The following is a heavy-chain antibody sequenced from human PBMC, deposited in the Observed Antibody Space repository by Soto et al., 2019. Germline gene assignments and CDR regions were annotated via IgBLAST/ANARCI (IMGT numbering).Heavy chain of an antibody. CDR3: ARRGGTGTMVRGVIDY. Sequence: GGSLRLSCAASGFTFSSYWMHWVRQAPGKGLVWVSRINSDGSSASYADSVKGRFTISRDNAKNTLYLQMNSLRAEDTDVYYCARRGGTGTMVRGVIDYWGQGTMVTVSS. CDR2: INSDGSSA. D-gene: IGHD3-10*01. CDR1: GFTFSSYW. J-gene: IGHJ4*02. V-gene: IGHV3-74*01.